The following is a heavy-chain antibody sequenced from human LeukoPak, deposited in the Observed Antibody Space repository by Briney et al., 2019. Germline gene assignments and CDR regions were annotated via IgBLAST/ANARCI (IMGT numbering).Heavy chain of an antibody. CDR3: ARIGYSSSSIDY. CDR2: IKEDGSIK. D-gene: IGHD6-13*01. CDR1: GFTFSWYW. Sequence: GVSLRLSCAASGFTFSWYWMSWVRQAPGKGLEWVANIKEDGSIKYYVDSVKGRLTISRDNAKSSLYLQVNSLRGEDTALYYCARIGYSSSSIDYWGQGTLVTVSS. V-gene: IGHV3-7*01. J-gene: IGHJ4*02.